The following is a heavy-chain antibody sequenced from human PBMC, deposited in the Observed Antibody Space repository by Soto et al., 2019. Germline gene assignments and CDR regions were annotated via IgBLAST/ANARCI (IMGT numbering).Heavy chain of an antibody. D-gene: IGHD3-9*01. J-gene: IGHJ5*02. Sequence: QVQLVQSGAEVKKPGASVKVSCKASGYTFTSYGISWVRQAPGQGLEWMGWISAYNGNTNYAQKLQGRVPMTTDTATSTAYMELRSLRSDDTAVYYCARDRYDILTGYFINWFDPWGQGTLVTVSS. V-gene: IGHV1-18*01. CDR2: ISAYNGNT. CDR1: GYTFTSYG. CDR3: ARDRYDILTGYFINWFDP.